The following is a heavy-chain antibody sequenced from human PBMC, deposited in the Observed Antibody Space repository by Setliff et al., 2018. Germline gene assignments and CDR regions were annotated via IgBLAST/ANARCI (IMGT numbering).Heavy chain of an antibody. J-gene: IGHJ4*02. D-gene: IGHD3-10*01. CDR3: ARVPTIRFGELYRNDY. V-gene: IGHV4-38-2*02. CDR2: IYYSGST. Sequence: SETLSLTCTVSGYSISSGYYWGWIRQPPGKGLEWIGSIYYSGSTYYNPSLKSRVTISVDTSKNQFSLKLSSVTAADTAVYYCARVPTIRFGELYRNDYWGQGTLVTVSS. CDR1: GYSISSGYY.